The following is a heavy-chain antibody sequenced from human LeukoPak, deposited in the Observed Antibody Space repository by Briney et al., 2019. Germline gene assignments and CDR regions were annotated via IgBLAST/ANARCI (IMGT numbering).Heavy chain of an antibody. CDR3: ARQSRYSSSWSPGPYFDY. V-gene: IGHV5-51*01. CDR1: GYSFTSYW. Sequence: ESLKISCKGSGYSFTSYWIGWVRQMPGKGLEWMGIIYPGDSDTRYSPSFQGQVTISADKSISTAYLQWSSLKASDTAMYYCARQSRYSSSWSPGPYFDYWGQGTLVTVSS. CDR2: IYPGDSDT. J-gene: IGHJ4*02. D-gene: IGHD6-13*01.